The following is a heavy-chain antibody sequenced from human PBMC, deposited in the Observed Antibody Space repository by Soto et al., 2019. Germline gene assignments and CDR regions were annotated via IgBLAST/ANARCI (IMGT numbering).Heavy chain of an antibody. V-gene: IGHV1-69*01. J-gene: IGHJ4*02. CDR1: RYTFSSYS. CDR3: AAGGRDGYIK. Sequence: SVKVSCKASRYTFSSYSITWVRQAPGQGLEWMGGIIPILGSTKYAQKFQGRVTMTADESTSTAYMELSSLRSEDRAVYYCAAGGRDGYIKWGQGTQVTVS. CDR2: IIPILGST. D-gene: IGHD5-12*01.